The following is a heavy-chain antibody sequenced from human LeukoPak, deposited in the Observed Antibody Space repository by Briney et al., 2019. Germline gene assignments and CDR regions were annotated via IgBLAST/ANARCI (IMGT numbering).Heavy chain of an antibody. D-gene: IGHD3-22*01. CDR1: GGSFSGYY. J-gene: IGHJ4*02. V-gene: IGHV4-34*01. CDR3: ARVGGSSGYGY. CDR2: INHSGST. Sequence: RASETLSLTCAVYGGSFSGYYWSWIRQPPGKGLEWIGEINHSGSTNYNPSLKSRVTISVDTSKNQFSLKLSSVTAADTAVYYCARVGGSSGYGYWGQGTLVTVSS.